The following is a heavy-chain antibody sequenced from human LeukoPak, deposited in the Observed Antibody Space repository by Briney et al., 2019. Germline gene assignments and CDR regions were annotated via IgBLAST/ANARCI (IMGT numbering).Heavy chain of an antibody. Sequence: ASVKVSCKASGYTFTSYDINWVRQATGQGLEWMGWMNPNNGNTGYAQKFQGRVTMTRNTSISTAYMELSSLRSEDTAAYYCARGLLDRLQGDPEDYWGQGTLVTVSP. CDR2: MNPNNGNT. D-gene: IGHD3/OR15-3a*01. V-gene: IGHV1-8*01. J-gene: IGHJ4*02. CDR1: GYTFTSYD. CDR3: ARGLLDRLQGDPEDY.